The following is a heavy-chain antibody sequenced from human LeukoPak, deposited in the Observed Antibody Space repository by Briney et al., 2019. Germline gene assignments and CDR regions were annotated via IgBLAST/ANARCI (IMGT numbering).Heavy chain of an antibody. V-gene: IGHV4-61*08. J-gene: IGHJ6*02. CDR2: IYYSGST. CDR3: ARGVTEYYYYGMDV. CDR1: GGSISSGDYY. Sequence: KPSETLSLTCTVSGGSISSGDYYWSWIRQPPGKGLEWIGYIYYSGSTNYNPSLKSRVTISVDTSKNQFSLKLSSVTAADTAVYYCARGVTEYYYYGMDVWGQGTTVTASS. D-gene: IGHD2-21*02.